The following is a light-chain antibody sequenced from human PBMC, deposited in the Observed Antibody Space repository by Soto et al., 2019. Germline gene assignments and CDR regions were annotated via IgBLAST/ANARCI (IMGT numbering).Light chain of an antibody. J-gene: IGKJ3*01. V-gene: IGKV3-11*01. CDR1: QSVGSY. CDR3: QQRDRWPPIFT. Sequence: IVLTQSPATLSLSPGERATLSCRASQSVGSYLAWYQQKAGQSPRLLIYDASKRASGIPARFSGSGSGTDFTFTISSLEPEDFAVYYCQQRDRWPPIFTFGPGTKVDI. CDR2: DAS.